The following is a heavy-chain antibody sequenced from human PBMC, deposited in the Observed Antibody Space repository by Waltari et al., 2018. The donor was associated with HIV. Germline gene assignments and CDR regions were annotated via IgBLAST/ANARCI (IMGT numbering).Heavy chain of an antibody. CDR3: TTEDSYGGKVWYFDQ. Sequence: QVHLVESGGGVVQPGTSLRLSCAASASTFSNYGMHWVRQAPGKGLEWVAVIWYDGSNKYYADSVKGRFTISRDNSKNMLYLQMNSLRAEDTAVYYCTTEDSYGGKVWYFDQWGQGTLVTVSS. D-gene: IGHD4-17*01. V-gene: IGHV3-33*01. CDR1: ASTFSNYG. CDR2: IWYDGSNK. J-gene: IGHJ4*02.